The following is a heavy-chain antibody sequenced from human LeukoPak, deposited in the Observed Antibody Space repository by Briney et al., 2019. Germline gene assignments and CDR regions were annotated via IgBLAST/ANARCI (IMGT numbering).Heavy chain of an antibody. Sequence: SVKVSCKDSGGTFSSYAISWVRQAPGQGLEWMGGIIPIFGAANYAQKFQGRVTITADESTSTAYMELSSLRSEDTAVYYCARESGHIAAAGTTSFDYWGQGTLVTVSS. D-gene: IGHD6-13*01. CDR1: GGTFSSYA. CDR2: IIPIFGAA. CDR3: ARESGHIAAAGTTSFDY. J-gene: IGHJ4*02. V-gene: IGHV1-69*13.